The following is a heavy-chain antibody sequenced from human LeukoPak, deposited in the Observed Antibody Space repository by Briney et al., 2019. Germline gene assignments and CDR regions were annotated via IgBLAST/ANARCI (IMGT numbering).Heavy chain of an antibody. CDR3: ATETEYSNYDAFDI. J-gene: IGHJ3*02. CDR2: ISGGNNAI. CDR1: GFTFTKYE. Sequence: GGSLRLSCAASGFTFTKYEMNWVRQAPGKGLEWISYISGGNNAIYYADSVKGRFTISRDNGKNSLYLHISSLRADDTAIYYCATETEYSNYDAFDIWGQGTMVTVSS. D-gene: IGHD4-11*01. V-gene: IGHV3-48*03.